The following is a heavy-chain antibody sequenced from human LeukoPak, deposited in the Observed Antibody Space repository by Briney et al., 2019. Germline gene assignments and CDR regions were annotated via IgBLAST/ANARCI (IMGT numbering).Heavy chain of an antibody. CDR1: GGSFSGYY. D-gene: IGHD3-22*01. CDR3: ARVAYYYDSSGYVY. CDR2: INHSGST. V-gene: IGHV4-34*01. J-gene: IGHJ4*02. Sequence: PSETLSLTCAVYGGSFSGYYWSWIRQPPGKGLEWIGEINHSGSTNYNPSLKSRVTISVDTSKNQFSLKLSSVTAADTAVYYCARVAYYYDSSGYVYWGQGTLVTVSS.